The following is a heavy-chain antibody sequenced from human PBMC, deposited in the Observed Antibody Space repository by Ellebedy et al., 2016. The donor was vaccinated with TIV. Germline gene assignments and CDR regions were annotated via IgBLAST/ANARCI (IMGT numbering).Heavy chain of an antibody. CDR1: GDSLNNNY. J-gene: IGHJ4*02. CDR2: IYSSGRT. V-gene: IGHV4-4*07. CDR3: ARAPNSGGE. D-gene: IGHD3-10*01. Sequence: MPSETLSLTCTVSGDSLNNNYWSWIRQPAGQGLEWSGRIYSSGRTRTNASLRSRVTMSLDTSKNPFSLRLTSVTAADTAVYYCARAPNSGGEWGQGTLVTVSS.